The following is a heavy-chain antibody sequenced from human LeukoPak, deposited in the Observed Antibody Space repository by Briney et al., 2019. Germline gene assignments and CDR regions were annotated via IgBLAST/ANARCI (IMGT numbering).Heavy chain of an antibody. CDR3: AKDSNDSGDYWNPTFFDY. CDR1: GFTFSSYG. Sequence: GGSLRLSCAASGFTFSSYGMHWVRQAPGKGLEWAAVISYDGSNKYYADSVKGRFTISRDNSKNTLYLQMNSLRAEDTAVYYCAKDSNDSGDYWNPTFFDYWGQGTLVTVSS. CDR2: ISYDGSNK. D-gene: IGHD4-17*01. J-gene: IGHJ4*02. V-gene: IGHV3-30*18.